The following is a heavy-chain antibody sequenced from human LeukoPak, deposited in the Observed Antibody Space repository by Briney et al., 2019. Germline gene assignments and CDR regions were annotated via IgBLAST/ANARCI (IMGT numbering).Heavy chain of an antibody. CDR1: GFTFSSYA. CDR3: ARGSRVLLWFGPLTP. Sequence: GRSLRLSCAASGFTFSSYAMHWVRQAPGKGLEWVVVISYDGSNKYYADSVKGRFTISRDNSKNTLYLQMNSLRAEDTAVYYCARGSRVLLWFGPLTPWGQGTLVTVSS. CDR2: ISYDGSNK. D-gene: IGHD3-10*01. J-gene: IGHJ5*02. V-gene: IGHV3-30*04.